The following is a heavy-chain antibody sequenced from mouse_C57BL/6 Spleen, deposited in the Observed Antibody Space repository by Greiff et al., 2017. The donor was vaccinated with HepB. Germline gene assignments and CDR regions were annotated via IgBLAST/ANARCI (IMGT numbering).Heavy chain of an antibody. CDR3: AREITTLVAHYAMDY. J-gene: IGHJ4*01. V-gene: IGHV5-17*01. CDR1: GFTFSDYG. CDR2: ISSGSSTI. D-gene: IGHD1-1*01. Sequence: EVQLQESGGGLVKPGGSLKLSCAASGFTFSDYGMHWVRQAPEKGLEWVAYISSGSSTIYYADTVKGRFTISRDNAKNTLFLQMTSLRSEDTAMYYCAREITTLVAHYAMDYWGQGTSVTVSS.